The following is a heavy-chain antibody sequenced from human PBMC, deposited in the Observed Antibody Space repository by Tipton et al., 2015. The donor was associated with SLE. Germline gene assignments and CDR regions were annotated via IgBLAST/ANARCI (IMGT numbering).Heavy chain of an antibody. J-gene: IGHJ4*02. D-gene: IGHD3-10*01. CDR3: ARIHYYGSGSRDY. Sequence: SLRLSCAASGFTFNRYWMHWVRQAPGKGLMWVSRIDSDGTITNYADTVKGRFTISRDNAKDTLCLQMNSLRAEDTAVYYCARIHYYGSGSRDYWGQGTLVTVSS. V-gene: IGHV3-74*01. CDR2: IDSDGTIT. CDR1: GFTFNRYW.